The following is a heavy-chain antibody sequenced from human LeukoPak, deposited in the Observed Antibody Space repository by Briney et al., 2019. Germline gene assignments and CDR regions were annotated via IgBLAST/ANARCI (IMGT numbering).Heavy chain of an antibody. CDR1: GFTFSSYA. V-gene: IGHV3-23*01. CDR2: ISGSGGST. CDR3: AKGLGKATVTPLGY. Sequence: GGSLRLSCAASGFTFSSYAMSWVRQAPGEGLEWVSGISGSGGSTYYADSVKGRFTISRDNSKNTLYLQMDSLRAEDTAVYHCAKGLGKATVTPLGYWGQGTLVTVSS. J-gene: IGHJ4*02. D-gene: IGHD4-11*01.